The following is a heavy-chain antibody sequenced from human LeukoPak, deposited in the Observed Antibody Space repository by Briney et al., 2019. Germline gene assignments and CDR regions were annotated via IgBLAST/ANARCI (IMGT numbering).Heavy chain of an antibody. D-gene: IGHD3-22*01. V-gene: IGHV1-8*01. J-gene: IGHJ6*02. CDR1: GYTFTSYD. CDR3: ARGDREGYGMDV. CDR2: MNPNSGNT. Sequence: ASVKASCKASGYTFTSYDINWVRQATGQGLEWMGWMNPNSGNTGYAQKFQGRVTMTRNISISTAYMELSSLRSEDTAVYYCARGDREGYGMDVWGQGTTVTVSS.